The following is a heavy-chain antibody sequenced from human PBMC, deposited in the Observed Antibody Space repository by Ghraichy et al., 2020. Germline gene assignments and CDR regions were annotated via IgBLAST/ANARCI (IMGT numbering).Heavy chain of an antibody. Sequence: SCAASGFTFSSFWMTWVRQAPGKGLEWVANIKQDGSEKFYVDSVKGRFTISRDNAKNSMYLQMNSLRAEDTAVYYCATAPGWEQLHWGQGTLVIVSS. CDR1: GFTFSSFW. V-gene: IGHV3-7*03. CDR2: IKQDGSEK. CDR3: ATAPGWEQLH. D-gene: IGHD1-26*01. J-gene: IGHJ4*02.